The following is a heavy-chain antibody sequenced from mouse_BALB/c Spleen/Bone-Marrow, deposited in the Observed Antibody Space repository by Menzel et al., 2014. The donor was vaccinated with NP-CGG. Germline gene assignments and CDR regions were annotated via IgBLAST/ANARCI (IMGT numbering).Heavy chain of an antibody. CDR2: IDPANGNT. CDR3: ASYVYGYYFDY. CDR1: GFNIKDTY. J-gene: IGHJ2*01. D-gene: IGHD2-2*01. V-gene: IGHV14-3*02. Sequence: EVKVVESGAELVKPGASVKLSCAASGFNIKDTYMHWVKQRPEQSLEWIGRIDPANGNTKYDPKFQGKATITADTSSNTAYLQLSSLTSEDTAVYYCASYVYGYYFDYWGQGTTLTVSS.